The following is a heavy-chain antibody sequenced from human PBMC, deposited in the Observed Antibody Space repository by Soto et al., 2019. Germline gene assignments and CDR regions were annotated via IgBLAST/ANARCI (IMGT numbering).Heavy chain of an antibody. CDR2: IYHSGTT. CDR3: ARGNVSLWLGELLSAFDI. Sequence: PSETLSLTCAVSGGSIVTSNWWSWVRQPPGKGLEWIGEIYHSGTTNYNPSLKSRVTISVDKSKNQFSLKLSSVTAADTALYYCARGNVSLWLGELLSAFDIWGHGTMVTVSS. CDR1: GGSIVTSNW. V-gene: IGHV4-4*02. J-gene: IGHJ3*02. D-gene: IGHD3-10*01.